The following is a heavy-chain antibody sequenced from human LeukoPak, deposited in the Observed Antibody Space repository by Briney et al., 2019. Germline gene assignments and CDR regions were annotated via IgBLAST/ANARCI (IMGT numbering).Heavy chain of an antibody. J-gene: IGHJ4*02. D-gene: IGHD1-1*01. CDR2: LSSSGSST. Sequence: GGSLRLSCAASGFIFSNYAMSWVRQAPGKGLEWVSGLSSSGSSTYYADSVKGRFTISRDNSKNTLYLQMNSLRAEDTAVYFCAKDQGTSPRTCDCWGQGTLVTVSS. CDR3: AKDQGTSPRTCDC. V-gene: IGHV3-23*01. CDR1: GFIFSNYA.